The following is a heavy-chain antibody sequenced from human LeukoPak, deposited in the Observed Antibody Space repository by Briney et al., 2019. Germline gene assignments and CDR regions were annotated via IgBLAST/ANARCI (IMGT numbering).Heavy chain of an antibody. J-gene: IGHJ4*02. CDR1: GYTFTSYG. CDR3: ASGDYVWGSYRPVPPPDY. D-gene: IGHD3-16*02. CDR2: ISAYNGNT. V-gene: IGHV1-18*01. Sequence: ASVKVSCKASGYTFTSYGISWVRQAPGQGLEWMGWISAYNGNTNYAQKLQGRVTMTTDTSTSTAYMELSSLRSEDTAVYYCASGDYVWGSYRPVPPPDYWGQGTLVTVSS.